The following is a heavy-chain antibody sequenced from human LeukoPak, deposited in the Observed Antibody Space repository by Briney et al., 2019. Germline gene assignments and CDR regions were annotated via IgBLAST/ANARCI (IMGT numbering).Heavy chain of an antibody. CDR1: GYTLTELS. CDR3: ATAYRYSYGKFDY. D-gene: IGHD5-18*01. Sequence: ASVKVSCKVSGYTLTELSMHWVRQAPGKGLEWMGGFDPEDGETIYALKFQGRVTMTEDTSTDTAYMELSSLRSEDTAVYYCATAYRYSYGKFDYWGQGTLVTVSS. CDR2: FDPEDGET. V-gene: IGHV1-24*01. J-gene: IGHJ4*02.